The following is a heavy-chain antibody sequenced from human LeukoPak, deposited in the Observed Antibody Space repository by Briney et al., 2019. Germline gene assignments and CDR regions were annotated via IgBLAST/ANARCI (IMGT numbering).Heavy chain of an antibody. J-gene: IGHJ6*02. D-gene: IGHD6-19*01. V-gene: IGHV3-30*04. Sequence: GRSLRLSCAASGFTFSSYAMHWVRQAPGKGLEWVAVISFDGSNKHYADSVKGRFTISRDNSRNTLYLQMNSLRAEDTAVYYCAKDPSPVAVDYYSGMDVWGQGTTVTVSS. CDR2: ISFDGSNK. CDR1: GFTFSSYA. CDR3: AKDPSPVAVDYYSGMDV.